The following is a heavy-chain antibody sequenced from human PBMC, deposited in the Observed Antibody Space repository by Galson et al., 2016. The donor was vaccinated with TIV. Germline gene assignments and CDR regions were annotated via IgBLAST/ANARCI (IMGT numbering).Heavy chain of an antibody. V-gene: IGHV2-70*11. CDR3: ARRGPRGDTDY. Sequence: PALVKPTQTLTLTCTFSGFSLTMSGMCVSWIRQPPGKALEWLARIDWDDDKYYSTSLRTRLTISKGTSKNQVVLTMTNMDPVDTATYYCARRGPRGDTDYWGQGTFVTVSS. CDR1: GFSLTMSGMC. CDR2: IDWDDDK. J-gene: IGHJ4*02.